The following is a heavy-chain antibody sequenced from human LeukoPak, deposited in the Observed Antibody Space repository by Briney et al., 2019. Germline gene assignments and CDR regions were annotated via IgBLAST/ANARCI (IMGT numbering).Heavy chain of an antibody. CDR2: IKQDGSQK. CDR3: ARDPTVTNFHDAFDI. CDR1: GVTFSSYW. J-gene: IGHJ3*02. Sequence: GGSLTLSCAASGVTFSSYWMSWVRQAPGKGLEWVATIKQDGSQKAYGDYEKGRFTIDRDNAKNSLYLQMNSLRAEDTAVYYCARDPTVTNFHDAFDIWGQGTMVTVSS. V-gene: IGHV3-7*05. D-gene: IGHD4-17*01.